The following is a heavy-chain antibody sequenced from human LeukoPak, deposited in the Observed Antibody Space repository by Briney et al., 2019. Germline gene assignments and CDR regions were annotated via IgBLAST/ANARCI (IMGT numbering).Heavy chain of an antibody. D-gene: IGHD5-12*01. CDR3: ARVQVATAKLVDY. V-gene: IGHV3-21*01. J-gene: IGHJ4*02. CDR1: GFTFSSYS. CDR2: ISSSSSYI. Sequence: GGSLRLSCAASGFTFSSYSMNWVRQAPGKGLEWVSSISSSSSYIYYADSVKGRFTISRDNAKNPLYLQMNSLRAEDTAVYYCARVQVATAKLVDYWGQGTLVTVSS.